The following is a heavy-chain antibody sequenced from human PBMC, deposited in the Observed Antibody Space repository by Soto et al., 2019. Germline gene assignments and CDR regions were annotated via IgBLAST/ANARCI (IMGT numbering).Heavy chain of an antibody. V-gene: IGHV4-30-4*01. Sequence: PSETLSLTCTVSGGSISSGDYYWSWIRQPPGKGLEWIGYIYYSGSTYYSPSLKSRVTISVDTSKNQFSLKLSSVTAADTAVYYCARDSPSYDILTGYYYDAFDIWGQGTMVTVSS. J-gene: IGHJ3*02. CDR1: GGSISSGDYY. CDR3: ARDSPSYDILTGYYYDAFDI. CDR2: IYYSGST. D-gene: IGHD3-9*01.